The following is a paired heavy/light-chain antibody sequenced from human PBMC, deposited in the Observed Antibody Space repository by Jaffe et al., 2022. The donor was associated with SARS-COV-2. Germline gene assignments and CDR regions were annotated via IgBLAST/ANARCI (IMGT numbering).Heavy chain of an antibody. J-gene: IGHJ5*02. D-gene: IGHD6-19*01. Sequence: QLQLQESGPGLVKPSETLSVICTVSGGSITNSNYYWGWIRQPPGKGLEWIGDVDYSGTTYYNPSLKSRVTMSEDTSKNQLSLKLRSVTAADTAVYYCARRGVRSGWYGYDPWGQGTLVTVSS. CDR1: GGSITNSNYY. V-gene: IGHV4-39*01. CDR2: VDYSGTT. CDR3: ARRGVRSGWYGYDP.
Light chain of an antibody. Sequence: EIVMTQSPATLSVSPGERATLSCRASQSIGSNLAWYQQKPGQAPRLVIYGASTRATGIPARFSGSGSGTEFTLTISSLQSEDFAVYYCQQYNTWPVFGGGTKVEIK. CDR3: QQYNTWPV. J-gene: IGKJ4*01. CDR1: QSIGSN. V-gene: IGKV3-15*01. CDR2: GAS.